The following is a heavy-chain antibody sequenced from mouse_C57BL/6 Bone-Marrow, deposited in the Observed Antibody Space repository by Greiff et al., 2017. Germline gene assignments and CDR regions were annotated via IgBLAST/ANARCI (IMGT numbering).Heavy chain of an antibody. V-gene: IGHV3-8*01. CDR2: ISYSGST. CDR1: GYSITSDY. D-gene: IGHD1-1*01. J-gene: IGHJ1*03. CDR3: ARCSSTVVAGSYWYFDV. Sequence: EVKLVESGPGLAKPSQTLSLTCSVTGYSITSDYWNWIRKFPGNKLEYMGYISYSGSTYYNPSLKSRISITRDTSKNQYYLQLNSVTTEDTATYYCARCSSTVVAGSYWYFDVWGTGTTVTVSS.